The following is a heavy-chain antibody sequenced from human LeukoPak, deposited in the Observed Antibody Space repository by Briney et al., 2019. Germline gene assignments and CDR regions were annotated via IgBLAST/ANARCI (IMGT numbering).Heavy chain of an antibody. CDR1: GGSISSYY. J-gene: IGHJ4*02. CDR3: ARAGAHDYGDFTIDY. Sequence: SETLSLTRTVSGGSISSYYWSWIRQPPGKGLEWIGYIYYSGSTNYNPSLKSRVTISVDTSKNQFSLKLSSVTAAGTAVYYCARAGAHDYGDFTIDYWGQGTLVTVSS. V-gene: IGHV4-59*01. D-gene: IGHD4-17*01. CDR2: IYYSGST.